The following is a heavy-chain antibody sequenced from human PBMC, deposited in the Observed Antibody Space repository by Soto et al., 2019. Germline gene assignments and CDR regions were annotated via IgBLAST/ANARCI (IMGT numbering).Heavy chain of an antibody. CDR2: INPNSGGT. V-gene: IGHV1-2*04. CDR1: GYTFTGYY. CDR3: ARNFLPPSPLTGVMYYYYGMDV. D-gene: IGHD3-9*01. J-gene: IGHJ6*02. Sequence: ASLKVSCKASGYTFTGYYMHWVRQAPGQGLEWMGWINPNSGGTNYAQKFQGWVTMTRDTSISTAYMELSRLRSDDTAVYYCARNFLPPSPLTGVMYYYYGMDVWGQGTTVTVSS.